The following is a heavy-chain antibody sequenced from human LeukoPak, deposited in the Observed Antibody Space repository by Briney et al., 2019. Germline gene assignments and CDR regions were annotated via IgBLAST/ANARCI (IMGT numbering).Heavy chain of an antibody. CDR1: GGPISRSF. V-gene: IGHV4-4*07. CDR2: FSLGGST. CDR3: ARDTVDTSDHYYVFDY. D-gene: IGHD3-22*01. J-gene: IGHJ4*02. Sequence: PSETLSLTCTVSGGPISRSFWSWIRQPAGRGLEWIGRFSLGGSTDYNPSLKRRVTMSVDTSKDQFSLSLSSVSAADTGVYYCARDTVDTSDHYYVFDYWGQGTLVTVSS.